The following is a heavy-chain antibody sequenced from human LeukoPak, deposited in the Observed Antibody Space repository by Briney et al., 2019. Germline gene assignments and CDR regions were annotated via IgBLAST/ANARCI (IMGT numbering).Heavy chain of an antibody. Sequence: SETLSLTCTVSGGSISSSSYYWGWIRQPPGKGLEWIGSIYYSGSTYYNPSLKSRVTISVDTSKNQFSLKLSSVTAADTAVYYCARWGAHDYWGQGTLVTVSS. J-gene: IGHJ4*02. CDR1: GGSISSSSYY. D-gene: IGHD3-16*01. V-gene: IGHV4-39*01. CDR3: ARWGAHDY. CDR2: IYYSGST.